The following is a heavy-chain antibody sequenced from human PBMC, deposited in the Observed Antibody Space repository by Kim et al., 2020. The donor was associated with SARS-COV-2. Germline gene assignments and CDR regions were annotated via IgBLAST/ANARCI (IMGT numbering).Heavy chain of an antibody. J-gene: IGHJ4*02. CDR3: ARGKSVVRGVTPNFHY. V-gene: IGHV6-1*01. CDR1: GDSVSSNSAT. D-gene: IGHD3-10*01. CDR2: TYYMSKWSN. Sequence: SQTLSLSCAISGDSVSSNSATWNWIRHSPSRGLEWLGRTYYMSKWSNDYAAFVKSRITINPDTSKNQFSLQLNSVTPEDTALYYCARGKSVVRGVTPNFHYWGQGTLVTVSS.